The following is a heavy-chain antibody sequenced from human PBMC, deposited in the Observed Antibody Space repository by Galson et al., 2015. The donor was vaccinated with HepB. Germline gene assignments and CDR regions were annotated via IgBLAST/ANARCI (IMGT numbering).Heavy chain of an antibody. CDR3: ARGGYCSSTSCYLPAFDY. Sequence: SLRLSCAASGFTFSSYGMHWVRQAPGKGLEWVAFIRYDGSNKYYADSVKGRFTISRDNSKNTLYLQMNSLRAEDTAVYYCARGGYCSSTSCYLPAFDYWGQGTLVTVSS. D-gene: IGHD2-2*01. V-gene: IGHV3-30*02. CDR2: IRYDGSNK. CDR1: GFTFSSYG. J-gene: IGHJ4*02.